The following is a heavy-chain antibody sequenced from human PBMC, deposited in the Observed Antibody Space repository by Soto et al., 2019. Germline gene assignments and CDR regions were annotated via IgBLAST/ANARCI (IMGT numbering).Heavy chain of an antibody. Sequence: QVQLVESGGGVVQPGRSLRLSCAASGFTFSSYGMHWVRQAPGKGLEWVAVIWYDGSNKYYADCVKGLFTISRDNSKNAVYVQMNSLRGEDTAVYYCARVSGSGSYYWFDPWGQGTLVTVSS. D-gene: IGHD3-10*01. V-gene: IGHV3-33*01. CDR1: GFTFSSYG. CDR3: ARVSGSGSYYWFDP. CDR2: IWYDGSNK. J-gene: IGHJ5*02.